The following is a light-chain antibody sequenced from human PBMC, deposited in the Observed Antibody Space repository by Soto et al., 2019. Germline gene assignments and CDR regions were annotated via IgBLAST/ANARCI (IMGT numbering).Light chain of an antibody. J-gene: IGKJ1*01. CDR3: MQGTHWPWT. CDR1: QSLVYSNGNAY. Sequence: DAVLTQSPLSLPVTLGQPAAISCRSSQSLVYSNGNAYLIWFQQRPGQSPRRLIYQVSTRDAGVPDRVSGSGSGPYFTLTISRVEAEDVGLYYCMQGTHWPWTFGQGTKVEIK. V-gene: IGKV2-30*01. CDR2: QVS.